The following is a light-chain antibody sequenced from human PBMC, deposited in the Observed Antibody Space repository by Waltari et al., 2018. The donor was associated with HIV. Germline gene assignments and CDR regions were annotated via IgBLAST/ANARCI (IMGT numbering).Light chain of an antibody. V-gene: IGLV2-14*01. Sequence: HSVLTQPASVSGSPGPSITIPCSGPTSDMSSLNFVSWYQQSPGRAPKLIIFEVSSRPSGISGRFSGSKSGDTASLTISALRTEDEADYFCSSYSPRDSVVFGGGTKVTVL. J-gene: IGLJ3*02. CDR1: TSDMSSLNF. CDR3: SSYSPRDSVV. CDR2: EVS.